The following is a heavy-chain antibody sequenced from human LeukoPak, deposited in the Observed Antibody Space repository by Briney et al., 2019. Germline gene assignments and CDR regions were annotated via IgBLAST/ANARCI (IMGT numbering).Heavy chain of an antibody. CDR1: GFTFSSYE. D-gene: IGHD6-6*01. CDR2: ISSSGSTI. CDR3: AKSPRPSPYYYYMDV. J-gene: IGHJ6*03. Sequence: GGSLRLSCAASGFTFSSYEMNWVRQAPGKGLEWVSYISSSGSTIYYADSVKGRFTISRDNAKNSLYLQMNSLRAEDTAVYYCAKSPRPSPYYYYMDVWGKGTTVTVSS. V-gene: IGHV3-48*03.